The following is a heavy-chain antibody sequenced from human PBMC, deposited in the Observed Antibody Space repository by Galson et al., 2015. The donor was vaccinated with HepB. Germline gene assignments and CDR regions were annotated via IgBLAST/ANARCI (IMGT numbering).Heavy chain of an antibody. V-gene: IGHV5-51*01. CDR1: GYSFTSYW. D-gene: IGHD1-26*01. Sequence: QSGAEVKKPGESLKISCKGSGYSFTSYWIGWARQMPGKGLEWMGIIYPGDSDTRYSPSFQGQVTISADKSISTAYLQWSSLKASDTAMYYCARGGLIGEWELRLGDAFDIWGQGTMVTVSS. CDR2: IYPGDSDT. CDR3: ARGGLIGEWELRLGDAFDI. J-gene: IGHJ3*02.